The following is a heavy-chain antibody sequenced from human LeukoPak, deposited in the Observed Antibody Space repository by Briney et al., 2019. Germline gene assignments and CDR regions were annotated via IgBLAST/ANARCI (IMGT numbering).Heavy chain of an antibody. Sequence: GGSLRLSCAASGFTLNTYSMNWVRQALGKGLEWVSAISGSGGSTYYADSVKGRFTISRDNSKNTLYLQMNSLRAEDTAVYYCAKDQGYSYGTTSDYWGQGTLVTVSS. CDR3: AKDQGYSYGTTSDY. V-gene: IGHV3-23*01. J-gene: IGHJ4*02. D-gene: IGHD5-18*01. CDR2: ISGSGGST. CDR1: GFTLNTYS.